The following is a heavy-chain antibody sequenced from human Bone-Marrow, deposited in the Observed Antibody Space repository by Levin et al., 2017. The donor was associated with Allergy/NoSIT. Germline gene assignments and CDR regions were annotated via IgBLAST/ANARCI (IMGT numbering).Heavy chain of an antibody. V-gene: IGHV3-74*01. Sequence: SCEVSGFTFSTHWMHWVRQAPGKGLVWVSRVSNDGTNTIYADSVQGRFTISRDNAKNTLFLQTNSLSAEDPATYYCTRETRAGWYYFDYWGRGTLVTVYS. CDR2: VSNDGTNT. CDR1: GFTFSTHW. J-gene: IGHJ4*02. CDR3: TRETRAGWYYFDY. D-gene: IGHD5-24*01.